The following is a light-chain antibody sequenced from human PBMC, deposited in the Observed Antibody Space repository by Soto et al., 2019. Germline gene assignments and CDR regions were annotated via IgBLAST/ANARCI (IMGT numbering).Light chain of an antibody. Sequence: DIQLTQSPSFLSASVGDRVTITCRASQDINTYFAWYQQTPGKAPKLLIYAAYTLQSAVPPRFSGGGSGTEFTLTISSLQPEDFATYYCQQLNSYPRTFGQGTKVEF. CDR3: QQLNSYPRT. CDR2: AAY. J-gene: IGKJ1*01. V-gene: IGKV1-9*01. CDR1: QDINTY.